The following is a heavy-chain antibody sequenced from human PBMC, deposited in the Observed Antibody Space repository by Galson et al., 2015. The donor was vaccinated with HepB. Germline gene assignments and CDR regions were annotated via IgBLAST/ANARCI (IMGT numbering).Heavy chain of an antibody. CDR2: ISSSSSYI. CDR1: GFTFSSYS. CDR3: AREDPTISYYYYGMDV. J-gene: IGHJ6*02. V-gene: IGHV3-21*01. Sequence: SLILSCAASGFTFSSYSMNWVRQAPGKGLEWVSSISSSSSYIYYADSVKGRFTISRDNAKNSLYLQMNSLRAEDTAVYYCAREDPTISYYYYGMDVWGQGTTVTVSS. D-gene: IGHD3-3*01.